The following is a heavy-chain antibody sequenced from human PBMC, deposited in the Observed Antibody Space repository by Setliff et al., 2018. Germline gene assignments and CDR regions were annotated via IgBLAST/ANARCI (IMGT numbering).Heavy chain of an antibody. CDR3: ARITNWGLDLRFDP. V-gene: IGHV4-59*01. D-gene: IGHD7-27*01. Sequence: SETLSLTCSVSGASISSNYWSWIRQSPGKGLEWIGYLYYNGTTRFGPSLKSRATISLDTSRNQFSLRLTSVTAADTAVYYCARITNWGLDLRFDPWGQGILVTVSS. CDR1: GASISSNY. CDR2: LYYNGTT. J-gene: IGHJ5*02.